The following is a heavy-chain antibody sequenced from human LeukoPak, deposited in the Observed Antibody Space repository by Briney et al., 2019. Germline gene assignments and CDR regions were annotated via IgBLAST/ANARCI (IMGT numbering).Heavy chain of an antibody. Sequence: SETLSLTCTASGGSISSSSYYWGWIRQPPGKGLEWIGSIYYSGSTYYNPSLKSRVTISVDTSKNQFSLKLSSVTAADTAVYYCARHTQPGQWRTHNWFDPWGQGTLVTVSS. CDR1: GGSISSSSYY. CDR3: ARHTQPGQWRTHNWFDP. D-gene: IGHD6-19*01. J-gene: IGHJ5*02. V-gene: IGHV4-39*01. CDR2: IYYSGST.